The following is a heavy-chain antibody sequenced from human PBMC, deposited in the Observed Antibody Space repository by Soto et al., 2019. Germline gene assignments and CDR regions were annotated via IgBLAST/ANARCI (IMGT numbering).Heavy chain of an antibody. CDR3: AKDRGLWFGRWPGYFDY. V-gene: IGHV3-23*01. D-gene: IGHD3-10*01. CDR1: GFTFSSYA. Sequence: GGSLRLSCAASGFTFSSYAMSWVRQAPGKGLEWVSAISGSGGSTYYADSVKGRFTISRDNSKNTLYLQMNSLRAEDTAVYYCAKDRGLWFGRWPGYFDYWGQGTLVTVSS. CDR2: ISGSGGST. J-gene: IGHJ4*02.